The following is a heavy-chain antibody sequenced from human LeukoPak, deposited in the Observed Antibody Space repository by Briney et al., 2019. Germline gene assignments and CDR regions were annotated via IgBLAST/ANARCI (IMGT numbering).Heavy chain of an antibody. D-gene: IGHD4-17*01. V-gene: IGHV3-23*01. CDR2: ISGSGADI. CDR1: GFTFSRNA. Sequence: GGSLRLSCAASGFTFSRNAMSWVRQAPGKGLEYVSTISGSGADIYYADSVKGRFTISRDNYKNTLYLQMNSLRAEDTAVYYCAIVTNQIDYWGQGSLVTVSS. J-gene: IGHJ4*02. CDR3: AIVTNQIDY.